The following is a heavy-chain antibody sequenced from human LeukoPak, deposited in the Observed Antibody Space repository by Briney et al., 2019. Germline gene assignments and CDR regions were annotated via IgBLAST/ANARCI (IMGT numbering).Heavy chain of an antibody. V-gene: IGHV3-48*01. D-gene: IGHD3-10*01. CDR3: ARGDLITVVRVANYYYYYMDV. J-gene: IGHJ6*03. Sequence: GGSLRLSCAASGFTFSSYSMNWVRQAPGKGLEWVSYISSSSSTIYYADSVKGRFTISRDNAKNSLYLQMNSLRAEDTAVYYCARGDLITVVRVANYYYYYMDVWGKGTTVTISS. CDR1: GFTFSSYS. CDR2: ISSSSSTI.